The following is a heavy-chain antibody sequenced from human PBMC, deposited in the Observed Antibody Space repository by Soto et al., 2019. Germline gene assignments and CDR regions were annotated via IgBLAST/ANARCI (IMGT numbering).Heavy chain of an antibody. CDR3: ARDAGTPYYYYGMDV. V-gene: IGHV1-18*04. Sequence: ASVKVSCKASGYTFTSYGISWVRQAPGQGLEWMGWISAYNGNTNYAQKLQGRVTITADKSTSTAYMELSSLRSEDTAVYYCARDAGTPYYYYGMDVWGQGTTVTVSS. J-gene: IGHJ6*02. CDR1: GYTFTSYG. CDR2: ISAYNGNT. D-gene: IGHD1-1*01.